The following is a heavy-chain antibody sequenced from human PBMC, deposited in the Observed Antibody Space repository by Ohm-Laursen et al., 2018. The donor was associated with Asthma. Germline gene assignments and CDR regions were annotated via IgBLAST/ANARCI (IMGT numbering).Heavy chain of an antibody. Sequence: GASVKVSCKSSGYTFTSYGISWVRQAPGHGLEWMGGIIPIFGTANYAQKFQGRVTITADESTSTAYMELRSLRSDDTAVYYCARETVMDVWGQGTTVTVSS. V-gene: IGHV1-69*13. D-gene: IGHD4-17*01. J-gene: IGHJ6*02. CDR3: ARETVMDV. CDR1: GYTFTSYG. CDR2: IIPIFGTA.